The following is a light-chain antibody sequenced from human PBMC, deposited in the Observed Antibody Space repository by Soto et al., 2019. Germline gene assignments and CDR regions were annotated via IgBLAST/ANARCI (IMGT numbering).Light chain of an antibody. J-gene: IGLJ2*01. CDR2: EVS. V-gene: IGLV2-14*01. Sequence: QSALTQPASVSGSPGQSITISCTGTSSDVGGYNYVSWYQQHPGKAPKLMIYEVSNWPSGVSDRFSGSKSDNTASLTISGLRAEDEADYYCSSYTSSSTLVLFGGGTKLTVL. CDR1: SSDVGGYNY. CDR3: SSYTSSSTLVL.